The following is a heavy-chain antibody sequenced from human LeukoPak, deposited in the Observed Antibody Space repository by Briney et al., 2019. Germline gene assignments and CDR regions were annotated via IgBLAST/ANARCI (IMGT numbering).Heavy chain of an antibody. CDR1: GYTFSAYN. D-gene: IGHD5-24*01. CDR2: ISGSSSAI. J-gene: IGHJ5*02. CDR3: VRDRTLGVRDGFILA. V-gene: IGHV3-48*01. Sequence: GGSLRLSCAASGYTFSAYNMIWVRQAPGKGLEWLSYISGSSSAIYYADSVQGRFTISRDNAKNSLSLQMSSLRVEDTAVYYCVRDRTLGVRDGFILAWGQGTLVTVSS.